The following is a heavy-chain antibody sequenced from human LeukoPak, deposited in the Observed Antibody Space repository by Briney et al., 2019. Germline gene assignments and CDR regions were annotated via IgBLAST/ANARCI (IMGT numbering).Heavy chain of an antibody. V-gene: IGHV4-30-2*01. D-gene: IGHD3-3*01. CDR2: IYHSGST. J-gene: IGHJ6*02. CDR1: GGSISSGGYS. Sequence: SETLSLTCTVSGGSISSGGYSWSWIRQPPGKGLEWIGYIYHSGSTYYNPSLKSRVTISVDRFKNQFSLKLSSVAAADTAVYYCARGPYYDFWSGYYSNYYYGMDVWGQGTTVTVSS. CDR3: ARGPYYDFWSGYYSNYYYGMDV.